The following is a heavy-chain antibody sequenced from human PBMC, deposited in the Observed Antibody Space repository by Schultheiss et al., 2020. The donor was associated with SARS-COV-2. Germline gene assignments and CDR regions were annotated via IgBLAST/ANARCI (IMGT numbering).Heavy chain of an antibody. CDR2: IYPGDSDT. CDR3: ASSIAALPRAFDY. D-gene: IGHD6-13*01. V-gene: IGHV5-51*01. Sequence: GESLKISCKGFGYPFTTFWIAWVRQMPGKGLEWMGIIYPGDSDTRYSPSFQGQVTISADKSISTAYLQWSSLKASDTAMYYCASSIAALPRAFDYWGQGTLVTVSS. CDR1: GYPFTTFW. J-gene: IGHJ4*02.